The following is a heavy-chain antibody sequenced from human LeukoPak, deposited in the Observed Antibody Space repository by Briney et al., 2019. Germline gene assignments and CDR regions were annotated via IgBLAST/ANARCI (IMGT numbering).Heavy chain of an antibody. D-gene: IGHD3-3*01. CDR3: ARALHQGDFWSGHYFYGMDV. Sequence: GGSLRLSCAASGFTFSSYGMHWVRQAPGKGLEWVAVIWYDGSNKYYADSVKGRFTISRDNSKNTLYLQMNSLRAEDTAVYYCARALHQGDFWSGHYFYGMDVWGQGTTVTVSS. V-gene: IGHV3-33*08. J-gene: IGHJ6*02. CDR2: IWYDGSNK. CDR1: GFTFSSYG.